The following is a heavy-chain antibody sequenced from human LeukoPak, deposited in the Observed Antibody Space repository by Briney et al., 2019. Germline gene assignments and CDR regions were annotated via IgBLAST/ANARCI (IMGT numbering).Heavy chain of an antibody. CDR1: GFTFSSYA. J-gene: IGHJ4*02. D-gene: IGHD6-13*01. CDR2: ISGSGGST. V-gene: IGHV3-23*01. Sequence: GGSLRLSCAASGFTFSSYAMSWVRQAPGKGLEWVSAISGSGGSTYYADSVKGRFTISRDNSKNSLYLQMNSLRAEDTAVYYCARAVGIAAAAPFDYWGQGTLGTVSS. CDR3: ARAVGIAAAAPFDY.